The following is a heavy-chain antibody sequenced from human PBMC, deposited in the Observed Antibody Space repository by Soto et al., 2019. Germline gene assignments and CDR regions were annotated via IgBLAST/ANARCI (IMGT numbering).Heavy chain of an antibody. CDR2: VQDTGTT. D-gene: IGHD6-6*01. CDR1: GGSVSSGGNY. Sequence: QLQLQESGPGLVKPSETLSLTCAVSGGSVSSGGNYWGWIRQSPGKGLEWIGGVQDTGTTHSNPSLTSRVTISVDTSKNQFSLNVNSVTAADTAVYYCARGLSSPSAAGVWGQGTLVTVSS. V-gene: IGHV4-39*01. CDR3: ARGLSSPSAAGV. J-gene: IGHJ4*02.